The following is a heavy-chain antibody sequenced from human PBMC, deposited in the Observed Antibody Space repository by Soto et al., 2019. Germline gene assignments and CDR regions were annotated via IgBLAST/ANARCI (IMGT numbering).Heavy chain of an antibody. CDR3: ARGGYSGPNWFDP. V-gene: IGHV4-31*03. CDR2: IYHSGST. D-gene: IGHD5-12*01. J-gene: IGHJ5*02. Sequence: QVQLQESGPGLVKPSQTLSLTCSVSGGSISRDGYYWSWIRQHSGEGLEWIGYIYHSGSTYYNPSLKSRVTISVDTSQNQFSLKLTSVTAADTAIYYCARGGYSGPNWFDPWGQGTLVTVSS. CDR1: GGSISRDGYY.